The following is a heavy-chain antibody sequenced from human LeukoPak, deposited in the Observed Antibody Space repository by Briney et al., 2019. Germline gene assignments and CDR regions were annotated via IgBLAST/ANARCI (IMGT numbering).Heavy chain of an antibody. J-gene: IGHJ3*02. Sequence: GSSVKVSCKASGGTFSSYAISWVRQAPGQGLEWMGGIIPIFGTANYAQKFQGRVTITADESTSTAYMELSSLRSEDTAVYYCAGPFAVTLDDAFDIWGQGTMVTLCS. CDR1: GGTFSSYA. CDR2: IIPIFGTA. V-gene: IGHV1-69*01. D-gene: IGHD2-21*02. CDR3: AGPFAVTLDDAFDI.